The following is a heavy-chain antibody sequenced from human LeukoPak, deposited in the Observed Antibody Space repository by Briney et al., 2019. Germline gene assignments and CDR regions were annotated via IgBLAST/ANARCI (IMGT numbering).Heavy chain of an antibody. CDR1: GYSITSGYY. Sequence: PSETLSLTCTVSGYSITSGYYWGWIRQTPGAGLQWIGYICSSGSTSYNPSLRSRVTMSIDTSNNQFSLKLNSVTAADTAVYYCARDGGGSLYGMDVWGQGTTVTVSS. CDR3: ARDGGGSLYGMDV. J-gene: IGHJ6*02. CDR2: ICSSGST. D-gene: IGHD2-15*01. V-gene: IGHV4-38-2*02.